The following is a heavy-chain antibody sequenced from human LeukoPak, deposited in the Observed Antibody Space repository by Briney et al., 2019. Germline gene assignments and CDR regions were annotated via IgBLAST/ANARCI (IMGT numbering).Heavy chain of an antibody. Sequence: ASVKVSCKASGYTFTGYYMHWVRQAPGQGLEWMGRINPNSGGTNYAQKFQGRVTMTRDTSIKTAYMDLSRLRSDDTAVYYCARGRNSVYYFNVVAPYYFDCWGQGTLVTVSS. V-gene: IGHV1-2*06. CDR2: INPNSGGT. J-gene: IGHJ4*02. D-gene: IGHD3-22*01. CDR3: ARGRNSVYYFNVVAPYYFDC. CDR1: GYTFTGYY.